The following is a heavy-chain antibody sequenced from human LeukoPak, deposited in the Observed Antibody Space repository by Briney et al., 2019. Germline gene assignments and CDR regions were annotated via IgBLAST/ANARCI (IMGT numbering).Heavy chain of an antibody. V-gene: IGHV3-23*01. Sequence: PGGSLRLSCAASGFTFSSYSMNWVRQAPGKGLEWVSAISGSGGSTYYADSVKGRFTISRDNSKNTLYLQMNSLRAEDTAVYYCAPLVVVPAATPFDYWGQGTLVTVSS. CDR1: GFTFSSYS. CDR3: APLVVVPAATPFDY. CDR2: ISGSGGST. D-gene: IGHD2-2*01. J-gene: IGHJ4*02.